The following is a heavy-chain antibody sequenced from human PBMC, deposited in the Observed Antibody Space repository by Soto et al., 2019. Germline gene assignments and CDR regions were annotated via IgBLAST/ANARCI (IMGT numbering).Heavy chain of an antibody. D-gene: IGHD3-16*01. CDR1: GYTFTGYY. V-gene: IGHV1-2*02. CDR2: IKTNSGGT. CDR3: ARDPSLEFGGVPLDY. J-gene: IGHJ4*02. Sequence: ASVKVSFKASGYTFTGYYMHWVRQAPGQGLEWMGWIKTNSGGTKYAQRCKGRVTMTRDTSITTAYMELSRLRSDDTAVYYCARDPSLEFGGVPLDYWGQGVLVTVSS.